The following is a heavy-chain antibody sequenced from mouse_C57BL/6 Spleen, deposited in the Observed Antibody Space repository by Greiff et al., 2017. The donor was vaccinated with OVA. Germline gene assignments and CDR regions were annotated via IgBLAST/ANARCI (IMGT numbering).Heavy chain of an antibody. J-gene: IGHJ4*01. CDR3: ARHNYGSSYRYYAMDY. V-gene: IGHV2-6-1*01. CDR1: GFSLTSYG. Sequence: VQLQESGPGLVAPSQSLSITCTVSGFSLTSYGVHWVRQPPGKGLEWLVVIWSDGSTTYNSALKSRLSISKDNSKSQVFLKMNSLQTDDTAMYYCARHNYGSSYRYYAMDYWGQGTSVTVSS. D-gene: IGHD1-1*01. CDR2: IWSDGST.